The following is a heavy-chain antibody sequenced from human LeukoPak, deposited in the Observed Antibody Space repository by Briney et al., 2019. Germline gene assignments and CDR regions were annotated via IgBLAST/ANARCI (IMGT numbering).Heavy chain of an antibody. V-gene: IGHV3-23*01. J-gene: IGHJ4*02. CDR1: GFTFSSYA. CDR3: AKATDFWSGPNYFDY. CDR2: ISGSGGST. D-gene: IGHD3-3*01. Sequence: HPGGSLRLSCAASGFTFSSYAMSWVRQAPGKGLEWVSAISGSGGSTYYADSVKGRFTISRDNSKNTLYLQMNSLRAEDTAVYYCAKATDFWSGPNYFDYWGRGTLVTVSS.